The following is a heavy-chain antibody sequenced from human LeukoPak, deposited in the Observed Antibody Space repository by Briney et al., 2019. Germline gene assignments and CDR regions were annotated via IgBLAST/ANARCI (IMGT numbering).Heavy chain of an antibody. Sequence: ASVKVSCKASGGTFSSYAISWVRQAPGQGLEWMGRIIPIFATTNYAQKLHGRVTITTDESTSTAYMELTSLQSEDTAVYYCASEENWFDPWGQGTLVTVPS. CDR1: GGTFSSYA. J-gene: IGHJ5*02. V-gene: IGHV1-69*05. CDR2: IIPIFATT. CDR3: ASEENWFDP.